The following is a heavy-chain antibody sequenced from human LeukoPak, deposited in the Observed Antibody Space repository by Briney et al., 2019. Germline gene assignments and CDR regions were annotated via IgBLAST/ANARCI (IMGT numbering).Heavy chain of an antibody. V-gene: IGHV3-7*03. Sequence: GGSLRLSCAASGFTFSRYWMTWVRQTPRKGLEWVANIKPDGSEKYYVDSVKGRFTISRDNAKNSLHLQMDSLRAEDTAVYYCVKEGVGSSYFFNYWGQGTLVTVSS. J-gene: IGHJ4*02. CDR1: GFTFSRYW. CDR2: IKPDGSEK. D-gene: IGHD1-26*01. CDR3: VKEGVGSSYFFNY.